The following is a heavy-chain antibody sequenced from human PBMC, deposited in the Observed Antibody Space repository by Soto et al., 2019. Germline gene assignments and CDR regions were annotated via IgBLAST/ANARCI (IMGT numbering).Heavy chain of an antibody. CDR3: ARVPGLLDFSAVSAVLVKRSSDL. J-gene: IGHJ2*01. V-gene: IGHV4-30-4*02. CDR2: IFSSGTT. D-gene: IGHD2-15*01. Sequence: PGKGLEWIGYIFSSGTTYYNPSLKSRLTMSLDTSQNQFSLKLNSVTAADTAVYFCARVPGLLDFSAVSAVLVKRSSDL.